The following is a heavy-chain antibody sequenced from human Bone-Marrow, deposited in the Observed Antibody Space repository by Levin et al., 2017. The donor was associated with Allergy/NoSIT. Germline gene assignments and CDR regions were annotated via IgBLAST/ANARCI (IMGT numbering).Heavy chain of an antibody. CDR1: GFTLSQYY. J-gene: IGHJ4*02. CDR3: VRDSVGRGAQVYYFGDQ. CDR2: LKVDGSRT. D-gene: IGHD3-10*01. Sequence: PGGSLRLSCVASGFTLSQYYMHWVRQAPGRGLMWVASLKVDGSRTTYADSVKGRFTISRDSAKNTVFLQMNSLRVEDTAVYYCVRDSVGRGAQVYYFGDQWGQGTLVTVSS. V-gene: IGHV3-74*01.